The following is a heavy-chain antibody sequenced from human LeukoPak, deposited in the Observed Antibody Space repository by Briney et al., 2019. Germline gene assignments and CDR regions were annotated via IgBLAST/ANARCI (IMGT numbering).Heavy chain of an antibody. Sequence: GGSLRLSCAASGFTFSSYSMSWVRQAPGKGLEWVSSISSSSSYIYYADSVKGRFTISRDNAKNSLYLQMNSLRAEDTAVYYCARVLGGMRNLFFDYWGQGTLVTVSS. CDR3: ARVLGGMRNLFFDY. CDR1: GFTFSSYS. CDR2: ISSSSSYI. J-gene: IGHJ4*02. D-gene: IGHD1-26*01. V-gene: IGHV3-21*01.